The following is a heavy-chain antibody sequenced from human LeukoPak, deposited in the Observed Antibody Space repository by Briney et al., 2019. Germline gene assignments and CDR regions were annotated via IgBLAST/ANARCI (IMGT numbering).Heavy chain of an antibody. D-gene: IGHD3-3*01. CDR1: GFTFDDYD. Sequence: GGSLRLSCAASGFTFDDYDMHWVRQAPGKGLEWVSGISWNSGSIGYADSVKGRFTISRDNAKNSLYLQMNSLRAEDTALYYCAKAQRYYDFWSGFWFDPWGQGTLVTVSS. CDR2: ISWNSGSI. V-gene: IGHV3-9*01. J-gene: IGHJ5*02. CDR3: AKAQRYYDFWSGFWFDP.